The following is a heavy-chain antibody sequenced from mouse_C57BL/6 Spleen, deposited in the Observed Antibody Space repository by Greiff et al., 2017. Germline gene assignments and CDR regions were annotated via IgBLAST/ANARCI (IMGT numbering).Heavy chain of an antibody. J-gene: IGHJ4*01. V-gene: IGHV2-9-1*01. CDR2: IWPGGGT. CDR1: GFSLTSYA. D-gene: IGHD1-1*01. Sequence: QVQLKESGPGLVAPSQSLSITCTVSGFSLTSYAISWVRQPPGKGLEWLGVIWPGGGTNYNSALNSRLSISTDNSKSQVFLKMNSLQTDDTARYYCARNWDTTVVGYYYDMDYWGQGTSVTVSS. CDR3: ARNWDTTVVGYYYDMDY.